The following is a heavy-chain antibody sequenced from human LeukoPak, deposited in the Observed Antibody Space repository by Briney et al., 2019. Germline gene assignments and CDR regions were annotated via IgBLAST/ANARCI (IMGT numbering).Heavy chain of an antibody. Sequence: PGRSLRLSCAASGFTFDDYAMHWVRQAPGKGLEWVSGISWNSGSIGYADSVKGRFTISRDNAKNSLYLQMNSLRAEDTALYYCAKDICSSTSCYLYYYYYYMDVWGKGTTVTVSS. CDR1: GFTFDDYA. J-gene: IGHJ6*03. CDR3: AKDICSSTSCYLYYYYYYMDV. D-gene: IGHD2-2*01. V-gene: IGHV3-9*01. CDR2: ISWNSGSI.